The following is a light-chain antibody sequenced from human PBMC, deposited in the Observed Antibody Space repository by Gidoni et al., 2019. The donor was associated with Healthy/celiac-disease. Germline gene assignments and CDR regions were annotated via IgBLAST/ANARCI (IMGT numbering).Light chain of an antibody. V-gene: IGKV1-5*03. CDR2: KAS. CDR3: QQYNSYRWT. CDR1: QSISSW. Sequence: DIQMTQSPSTLSASVGDRVTITCRASQSISSWLAWYQQKQGKAPKLLIYKASSLESGVPSRFSGSGSGTEFTLTISRLQPDDFATYYCQQYNSYRWTFGQGTKVEIK. J-gene: IGKJ1*01.